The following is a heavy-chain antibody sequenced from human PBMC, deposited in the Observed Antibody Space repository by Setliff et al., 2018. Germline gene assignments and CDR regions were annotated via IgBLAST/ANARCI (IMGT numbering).Heavy chain of an antibody. J-gene: IGHJ4*01. CDR1: GYSISSGYI. CDR2: IGHTGSI. Sequence: SETLSLTCTVSGYSISSGYIWGWIRQPPGKGLEWVGNIGHTGSINYNPSLKSRLTISRDTSKNQVSLKLNSVTATDTAVYYCARDLGHGGDSDYWG. V-gene: IGHV4-38-2*02. CDR3: ARDLGHGGDSDY. D-gene: IGHD2-21*02.